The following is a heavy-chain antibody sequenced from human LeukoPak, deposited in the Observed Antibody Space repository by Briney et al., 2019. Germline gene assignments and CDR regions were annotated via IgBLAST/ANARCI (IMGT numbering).Heavy chain of an antibody. D-gene: IGHD6-19*01. CDR3: ARAIAVAGKYYFDF. Sequence: VGSLKLSCAASGFTFSSYWMHWVRQAPGKGLVWVSRINNDGTNTLYADSVRGRFTISRDNGKNTLYLQMNSLTAEDTAVYYCARAIAVAGKYYFDFWGHGNLVSVSS. J-gene: IGHJ4*01. V-gene: IGHV3-74*01. CDR1: GFTFSSYW. CDR2: INNDGTNT.